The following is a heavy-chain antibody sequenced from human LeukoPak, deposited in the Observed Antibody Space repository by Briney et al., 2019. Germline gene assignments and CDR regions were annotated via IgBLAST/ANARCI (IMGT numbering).Heavy chain of an antibody. Sequence: AASVKVSCKASGYTFTSYGISWVRQAPGQGLEWMGWISAYNSNTNYAQKLQGRVTMTTDTSTSTAYMELRSLRSDDTAVYYCARVGGGYSQSYYYYGMDVWGQGTTVTVSS. V-gene: IGHV1-18*01. J-gene: IGHJ6*02. D-gene: IGHD5-18*01. CDR2: ISAYNSNT. CDR3: ARVGGGYSQSYYYYGMDV. CDR1: GYTFTSYG.